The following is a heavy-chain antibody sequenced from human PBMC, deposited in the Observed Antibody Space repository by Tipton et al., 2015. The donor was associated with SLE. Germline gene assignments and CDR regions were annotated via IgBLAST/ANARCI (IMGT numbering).Heavy chain of an antibody. D-gene: IGHD1-14*01. CDR1: DGSISDYY. V-gene: IGHV4-4*07. J-gene: IGHJ3*01. CDR2: IHTTGST. CDR3: ARDLGEPGFFDGFDV. Sequence: TLSLTCTVSDGSISDYYWTWIRQPAGEGLEWIGRIHTTGSTDYNPSLKSRVTISVDTSKNQFSLKLDSVTAADTAVYYCARDLGEPGFFDGFDVWGQGTMLTVSS.